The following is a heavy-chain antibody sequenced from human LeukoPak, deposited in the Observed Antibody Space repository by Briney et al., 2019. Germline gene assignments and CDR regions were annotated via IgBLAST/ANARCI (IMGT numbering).Heavy chain of an antibody. J-gene: IGHJ4*02. CDR3: ASRPLGYSSSSDY. CDR1: GGTFSSYA. CDR2: IIPIFGTA. Sequence: GASVKVSCKASGGTFSSYAISWVRQAPGQGLEWMGGIIPIFGTANYAQKFQGRVTITADESTSTAYMELSSLRSEDTAVYYCASRPLGYSSSSDYWGQGTLVTVSS. V-gene: IGHV1-69*13. D-gene: IGHD6-13*01.